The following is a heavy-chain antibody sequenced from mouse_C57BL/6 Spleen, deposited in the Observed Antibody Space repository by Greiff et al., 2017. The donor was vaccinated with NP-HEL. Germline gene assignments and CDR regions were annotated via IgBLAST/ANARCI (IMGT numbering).Heavy chain of an antibody. J-gene: IGHJ4*01. Sequence: QVQLKESGPELVKPGASVKLSCKASGYTFTSYDINWVKQRPGQGLEWIGWIYPRDGSTKYNEKFKGKATLTVDTSSSTAYMELHSLTSEDSAVYFCARKALSLYSNLYYYAMDYWGQGTSVTVSS. CDR1: GYTFTSYD. CDR3: ARKALSLYSNLYYYAMDY. CDR2: IYPRDGST. V-gene: IGHV1-85*01. D-gene: IGHD2-5*01.